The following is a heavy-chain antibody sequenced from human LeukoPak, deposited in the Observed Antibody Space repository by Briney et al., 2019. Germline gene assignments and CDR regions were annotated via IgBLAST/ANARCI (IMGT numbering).Heavy chain of an antibody. Sequence: SVKVSCKASGGTFSSYAISWVRQAPGQGLEWMGGIIPIFGTANYAQKFQGRVTVTADESTSTGYMELSSLRSEDTAVYYCASKRGYSYGLDYWGQGTLVTVSS. CDR2: IIPIFGTA. V-gene: IGHV1-69*13. CDR1: GGTFSSYA. CDR3: ASKRGYSYGLDY. J-gene: IGHJ4*02. D-gene: IGHD5-18*01.